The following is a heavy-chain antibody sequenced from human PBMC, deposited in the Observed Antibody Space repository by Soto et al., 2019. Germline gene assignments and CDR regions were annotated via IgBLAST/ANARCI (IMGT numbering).Heavy chain of an antibody. J-gene: IGHJ4*02. Sequence: GSLRLSCAASGFTFSSYAMSWVGQAPGKGLEWVSTISGSDGRTYSTDSVKGRFTISRDNSRNTAYLQMNSLRVEDTAVYYCAKGVSQYTRLALFDYWGRGTLFTVSS. D-gene: IGHD3-16*01. CDR1: GFTFSSYA. V-gene: IGHV3-23*01. CDR3: AKGVSQYTRLALFDY. CDR2: ISGSDGRT.